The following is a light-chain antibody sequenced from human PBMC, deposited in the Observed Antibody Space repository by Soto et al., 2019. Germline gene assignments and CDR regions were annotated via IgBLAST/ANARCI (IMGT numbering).Light chain of an antibody. V-gene: IGKV1-39*01. CDR3: QQSYAIPLT. CDR1: QIISRN. Sequence: DIPMTQSPSSLSASVGDRVIITCRASQIISRNLNWYQQKSGKAPKLLIYAASNLQGGVPSRFSGSGSGTAFTLTISTLQPEDFATYYCQQSYAIPLTFGGGTKVDIK. CDR2: AAS. J-gene: IGKJ4*01.